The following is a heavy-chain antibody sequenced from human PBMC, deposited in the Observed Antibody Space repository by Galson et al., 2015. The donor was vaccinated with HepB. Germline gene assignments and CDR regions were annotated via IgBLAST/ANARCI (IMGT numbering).Heavy chain of an antibody. V-gene: IGHV1-69*13. CDR2: IIPIFGTA. J-gene: IGHJ6*02. CDR1: GYTFTSYA. CDR3: ARDLESVTTLHYGMDV. Sequence: SVKVSCKASGYTFTSYAMHWVRQAPGQRLEWMGGIIPIFGTANYAQKFQGRVTITADESASTAYMELSSLRSENTAVYYCARDLESVTTLHYGMDVWGQGTTVTVSS. D-gene: IGHD4-11*01.